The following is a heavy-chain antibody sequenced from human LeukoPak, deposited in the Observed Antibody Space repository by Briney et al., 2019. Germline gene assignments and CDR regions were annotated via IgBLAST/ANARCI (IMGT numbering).Heavy chain of an antibody. CDR2: IYYSGST. CDR1: GGSISGYY. CDR3: ARENCSGGTCYSNSNGMDV. Sequence: SETLSLTCTVSGGSISGYYWSWIRQPPGKGLEWIGYIYYSGSTKYNPSLESRVTISVDTSKNQFSLKVSSVTAADTAVYYCARENCSGGTCYSNSNGMDVWDQGTTVTVSS. J-gene: IGHJ6*02. V-gene: IGHV4-59*01. D-gene: IGHD2-15*01.